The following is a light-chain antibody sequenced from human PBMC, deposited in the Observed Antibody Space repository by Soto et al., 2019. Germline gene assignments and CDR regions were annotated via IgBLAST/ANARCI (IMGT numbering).Light chain of an antibody. CDR2: AAS. CDR3: QQRYSTPLS. CDR1: QSIGIN. Sequence: DIQMTQSPSSLSASVGDRVTITCRASQSIGINLNWYHQRPGKAPNLLIFAASSLQTGVPSRFSGSGSGTDFTLTISGLQPEDSAIYYCQQRYSTPLSFGGGTKVEIK. V-gene: IGKV1-39*01. J-gene: IGKJ4*01.